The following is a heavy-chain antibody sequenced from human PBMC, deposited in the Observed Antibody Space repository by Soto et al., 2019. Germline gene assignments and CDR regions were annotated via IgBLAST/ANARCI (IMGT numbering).Heavy chain of an antibody. CDR3: ARARDGDFSYNWFDP. Sequence: SETLSLTCAVYGGSFSGYYWSWIRQPPGKGLEWIGEINHVGDTNYNPSLKSRVTVSVDTSENQFSLKLNSVTAADTAVYYCARARDGDFSYNWFDPWGQGTPVTVSS. CDR1: GGSFSGYY. CDR2: INHVGDT. J-gene: IGHJ5*02. D-gene: IGHD4-17*01. V-gene: IGHV4-34*01.